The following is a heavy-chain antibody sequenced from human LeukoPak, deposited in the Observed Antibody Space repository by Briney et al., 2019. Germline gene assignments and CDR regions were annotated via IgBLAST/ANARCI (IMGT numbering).Heavy chain of an antibody. Sequence: SETLSLTCTVSGGSISSSSYYWGWIRQPPGKGLEWIGSIYYSGSTYYNPSLKGRVTISVDTSKNQFSLKLSSVTAADTAVYYCARVRVVPAAMVDYWGQGTLVTVSS. CDR2: IYYSGST. J-gene: IGHJ4*02. V-gene: IGHV4-39*07. CDR1: GGSISSSSYY. D-gene: IGHD2-2*01. CDR3: ARVRVVPAAMVDY.